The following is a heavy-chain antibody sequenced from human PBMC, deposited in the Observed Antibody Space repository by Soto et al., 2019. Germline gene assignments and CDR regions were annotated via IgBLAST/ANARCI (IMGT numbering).Heavy chain of an antibody. CDR3: ARGAYCSSTSCYTSYYYGMDV. V-gene: IGHV4-30-2*01. CDR2: IYHSGST. D-gene: IGHD2-2*02. CDR1: GGSISSGGYS. Sequence: SETLSLTCAVSGGSISSGGYSWSWIRQPPGKGLEWIGYIYHSGSTYYNPSLKSRVTISVDRSKNQFSLKLSSVTAADTAVYYCARGAYCSSTSCYTSYYYGMDVWGQGTTVTVSS. J-gene: IGHJ6*02.